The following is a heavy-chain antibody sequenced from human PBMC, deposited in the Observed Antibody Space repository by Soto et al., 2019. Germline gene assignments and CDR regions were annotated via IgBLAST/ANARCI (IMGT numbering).Heavy chain of an antibody. CDR1: GGSISSYY. D-gene: IGHD6-6*01. CDR2: IYNRGNT. CDR3: AAPPRY. J-gene: IGHJ4*02. Sequence: QVQLQESGPGLVKPSATLSLTCTVSGGSISSYYRNWIRQPPGKGLAWIGYIYNRGNTNYNPSLRSRVTIAVGTSKNQFSLKLTSVAAADTAVYYCAAPPRYWGQGTLVTVSS. V-gene: IGHV4-59*01.